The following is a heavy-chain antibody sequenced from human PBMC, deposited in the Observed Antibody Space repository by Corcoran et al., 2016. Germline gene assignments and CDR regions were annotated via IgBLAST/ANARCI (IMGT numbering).Heavy chain of an antibody. CDR1: GYTFTSYG. D-gene: IGHD3-10*01. Sequence: QIQLVQSGAEVKKPGASVKVSCKASGYTFTSYGISWVRQAPGQGLEWMGWISAYNGNTNYAQKLQGRVTMTTDTSTSTAYMELRSLRSDDTAVYYCARYTAMSRYYGSGSEEDAFDIWGQGTMVTVSS. V-gene: IGHV1-18*01. J-gene: IGHJ3*02. CDR2: ISAYNGNT. CDR3: ARYTAMSRYYGSGSEEDAFDI.